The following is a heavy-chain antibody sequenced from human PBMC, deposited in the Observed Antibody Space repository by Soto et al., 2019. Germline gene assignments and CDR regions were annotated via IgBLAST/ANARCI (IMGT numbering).Heavy chain of an antibody. Sequence: PSETLSLTCAVSGGSFSRGGYSWSWIRQPPGKGLEWIGYIYHSGSTYYNPSLKSRVTISVDRSKNQFSLKLNSVTAADTAVYYCATYYDFWTAFDTWGQGNLVTVSS. CDR2: IYHSGST. CDR1: GGSFSRGGYS. J-gene: IGHJ5*02. D-gene: IGHD3-3*01. V-gene: IGHV4-30-2*01. CDR3: ATYYDFWTAFDT.